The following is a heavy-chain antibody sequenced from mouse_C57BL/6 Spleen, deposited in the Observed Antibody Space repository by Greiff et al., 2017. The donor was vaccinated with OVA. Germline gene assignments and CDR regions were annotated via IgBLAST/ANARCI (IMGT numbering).Heavy chain of an antibody. Sequence: EVHLVESGGGLVKPGGSLKLSCAASGFTFSSYSMSWVRQTPERSLEWVATISGGGGNTNYQDSVKGRFTIARDNAKNTLYLQMSSLRSEDTALYYCARLYDGYQGYFDYWGQGTTLTVSS. CDR3: ARLYDGYQGYFDY. CDR1: GFTFSSYS. CDR2: ISGGGGNT. D-gene: IGHD2-3*01. J-gene: IGHJ2*01. V-gene: IGHV5-9*01.